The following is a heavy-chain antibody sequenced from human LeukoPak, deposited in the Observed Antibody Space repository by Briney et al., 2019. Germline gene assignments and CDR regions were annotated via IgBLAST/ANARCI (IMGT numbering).Heavy chain of an antibody. CDR1: GXTFTGYY. J-gene: IGHJ4*02. CDR2: INPNSGGT. V-gene: IGHV1-2*02. Sequence: KVSXKAXGXTFTGYYMHWVRQAPGQGLEWMGWINPNSGGTNYAQTFQGRVTMTRDTSISTAYMELSRLRSDDTAVYFCASGAEYCGGDCYDKYYFDYWGQGTLVTVSS. CDR3: ASGAEYCGGDCYDKYYFDY. D-gene: IGHD2-21*02.